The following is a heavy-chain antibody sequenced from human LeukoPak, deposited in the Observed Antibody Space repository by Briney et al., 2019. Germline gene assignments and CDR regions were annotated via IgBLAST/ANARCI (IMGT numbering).Heavy chain of an antibody. V-gene: IGHV3-30*18. CDR3: ANPLYYYDSSGYYG. J-gene: IGHJ4*02. D-gene: IGHD3-22*01. CDR2: ISYDGSNK. Sequence: PGRSLRLSCAASGFTFSSYGMHWVRQAPGKGLEWVAVISYDGSNKYYADSVKGRFTISRDNSKNTLYLQMNSLRAEDTAVYYCANPLYYYDSSGYYGWGQGTLVTVSS. CDR1: GFTFSSYG.